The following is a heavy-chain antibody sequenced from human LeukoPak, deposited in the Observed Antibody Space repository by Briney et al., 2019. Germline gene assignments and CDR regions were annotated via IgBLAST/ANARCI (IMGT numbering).Heavy chain of an antibody. CDR1: GGTFSSYA. Sequence: SVKVSCKATGGTFSSYAIRWVRPAPGQGLEWMGGIIPIFGTANYAQKFQGRVTITTDESTSTAYMELSSLRSEDTAVYYCARERRPPDAFDIWGQGTMVTVSS. J-gene: IGHJ3*02. CDR2: IIPIFGTA. CDR3: ARERRPPDAFDI. V-gene: IGHV1-69*05.